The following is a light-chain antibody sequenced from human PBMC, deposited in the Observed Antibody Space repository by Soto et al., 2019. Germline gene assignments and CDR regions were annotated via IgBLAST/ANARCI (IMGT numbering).Light chain of an antibody. J-gene: IGLJ1*01. CDR3: SSYSRQSTPFV. Sequence: QSALAQPASVSGSPVQPITISCTGTSSDVCTYNYDSWYQQHPGKAPKLMIYEVSDRPSGVSNRFSGSKSGNTASLTISGLQAEDEADYYCSSYSRQSTPFVFGTGTKVTVL. CDR1: SSDVCTYNY. CDR2: EVS. V-gene: IGLV2-14*01.